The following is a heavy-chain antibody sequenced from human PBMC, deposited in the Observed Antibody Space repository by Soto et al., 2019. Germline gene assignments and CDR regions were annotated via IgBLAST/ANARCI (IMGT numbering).Heavy chain of an antibody. Sequence: QVQLQESCPGLVKPSQTLSLTCSVSGDSISRIDYYWTWIRQHPEKGLEWIGNIYFRGNTYYSPSLDSRLTISVDTSKNQFSLKLTSVTAADTAVYYCAREGGSYDSGGYLIRGAFDIWGQGTMVTVSS. D-gene: IGHD3-22*01. CDR2: IYFRGNT. CDR1: GDSISRIDYY. V-gene: IGHV4-31*03. J-gene: IGHJ3*02. CDR3: AREGGSYDSGGYLIRGAFDI.